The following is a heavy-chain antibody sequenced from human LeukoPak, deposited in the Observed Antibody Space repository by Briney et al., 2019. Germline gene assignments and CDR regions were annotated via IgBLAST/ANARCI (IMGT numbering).Heavy chain of an antibody. CDR2: IYYSGST. V-gene: IGHV4-59*01. Sequence: PSETLSLTCTVSGGSISSYYWSWIRQPPGKGLEWIGYIYYSGSTNYNPSLKSRVTISVDTSKNQFSLKLSSVTAADTAVYYCARDMVRGPRPHWFDPWGQGTLVTVSS. CDR1: GGSISSYY. CDR3: ARDMVRGPRPHWFDP. J-gene: IGHJ5*02. D-gene: IGHD3-10*01.